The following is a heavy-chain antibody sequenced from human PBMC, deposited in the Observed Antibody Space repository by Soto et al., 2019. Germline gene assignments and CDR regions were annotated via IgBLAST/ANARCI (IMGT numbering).Heavy chain of an antibody. CDR2: VYHTGST. V-gene: IGHV4-61*08. Sequence: PSETLSLTCTVSGVSVSSGGYYWSWIRQPPGKGLEWIGYVYHTGSTNYNPSLKGRVTISVDTSKNQFSLQLNSVTAADTALYSCASMNILAGHAFDFWGQGTMVTVSS. CDR3: ASMNILAGHAFDF. CDR1: GVSVSSGGYY. J-gene: IGHJ3*01. D-gene: IGHD3-9*01.